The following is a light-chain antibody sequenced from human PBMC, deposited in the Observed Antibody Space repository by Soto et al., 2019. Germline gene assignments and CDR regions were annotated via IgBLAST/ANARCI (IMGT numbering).Light chain of an antibody. Sequence: EIVMTQSPATLSVSPGERATLSCRASQSVSSNLAWYQQKPGQTPSLLIYGASTRAIGIPARFSGSGSGTEFTLTISSLQSEDFAVYYCQQYNKWLWTFGQGTNVDI. V-gene: IGKV3-15*01. CDR3: QQYNKWLWT. J-gene: IGKJ1*01. CDR1: QSVSSN. CDR2: GAS.